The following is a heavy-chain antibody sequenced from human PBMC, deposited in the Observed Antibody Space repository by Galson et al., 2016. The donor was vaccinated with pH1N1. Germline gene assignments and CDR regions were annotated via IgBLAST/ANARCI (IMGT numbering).Heavy chain of an antibody. CDR1: GDSVSSNSAA. V-gene: IGHV6-1*01. D-gene: IGHD5/OR15-5a*01. CDR3: ARGASTAPWFDP. Sequence: CAISGDSVSSNSAAWNWIRQSPSRGLEWLGRTYYRSKWSNDYAVSVKSRITINPNTSKKQFSLKLKSVTPEDTAVSYCARGASTAPWFDPWGQGTLVTVSS. CDR2: TYYRSKWSN. J-gene: IGHJ5*02.